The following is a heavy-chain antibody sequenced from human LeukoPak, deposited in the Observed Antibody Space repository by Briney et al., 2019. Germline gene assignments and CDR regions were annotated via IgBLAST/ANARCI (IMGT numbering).Heavy chain of an antibody. V-gene: IGHV3-30*18. CDR3: AKDMYSSSSSHFDY. J-gene: IGHJ4*02. Sequence: GRSLRLSCAASGFTFSSYGMHWVRQAPGKGLEWVAFISYDGTNKYYADSVKGRFTISRDNSKYSLYLQMNSLRTEDTALYYCAKDMYSSSSSHFDYWGQGTLVTVSS. CDR2: ISYDGTNK. D-gene: IGHD6-6*01. CDR1: GFTFSSYG.